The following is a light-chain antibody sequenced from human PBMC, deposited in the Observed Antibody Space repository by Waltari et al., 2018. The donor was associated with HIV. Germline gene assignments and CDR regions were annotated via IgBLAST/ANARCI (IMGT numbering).Light chain of an antibody. CDR1: NIAATKS. V-gene: IGLV3-21*02. CDR3: QVWDGRGDPVI. J-gene: IGLJ2*01. CDR2: DDR. Sequence: SYVLTQPPSVSVAPGQTARITCGGNNIAATKSVHWYRLNPGQAPVVVIYDDRDRPSGIPDRFSGSSSGETATLNISRAEAGDEADYYCQVWDGRGDPVIFGGGTKLAVV.